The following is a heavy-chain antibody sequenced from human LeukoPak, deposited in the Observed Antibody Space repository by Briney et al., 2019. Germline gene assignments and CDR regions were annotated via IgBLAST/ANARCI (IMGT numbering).Heavy chain of an antibody. CDR1: GFTFSSYE. V-gene: IGHV3-48*03. CDR3: AELGITMIGAV. Sequence: GRSLRLSCAASGFTFSSYEMDWVPHAPGRGLEWVSYISSNGSTIYYADSVKGRFTISRHNAKHSLYLQMNSLRAEDTAVYYCAELGITMIGAVWGKGTTATISS. CDR2: ISSNGSTI. J-gene: IGHJ6*04. D-gene: IGHD3-10*02.